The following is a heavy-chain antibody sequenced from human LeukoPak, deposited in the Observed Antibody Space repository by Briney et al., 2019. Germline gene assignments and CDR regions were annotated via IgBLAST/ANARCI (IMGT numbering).Heavy chain of an antibody. J-gene: IGHJ4*02. CDR2: IKQDGSEK. CDR1: GFTFSSYW. CDR3: ARGLRWGCGGDCYSVYYFDY. V-gene: IGHV3-7*01. Sequence: PGGSLRLSCAASGFTFSSYWMSWVRQAPGKGLEWVANIKQDGSEKYYVDSVKGRFTISRDNAKNSLYLQMNSLRAEDTAVYYCARGLRWGCGGDCYSVYYFDYWGQGTLVTVSS. D-gene: IGHD2-21*02.